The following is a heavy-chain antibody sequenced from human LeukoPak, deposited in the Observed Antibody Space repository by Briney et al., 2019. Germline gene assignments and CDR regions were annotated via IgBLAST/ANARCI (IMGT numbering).Heavy chain of an antibody. D-gene: IGHD1-26*01. CDR3: ARERYSQGDMDV. J-gene: IGHJ6*03. V-gene: IGHV3-21*04. CDR2: ISSSSSYI. Sequence: KAGGSLRLSCAASGFTFSGSTMNWVRQAPGKGLEWVSFISSSSSYIYYADSVKGRFTISRDNAKNSLYLQMNSLRAEDTAVYYCARERYSQGDMDVWGKGTTVTVSS. CDR1: GFTFSGST.